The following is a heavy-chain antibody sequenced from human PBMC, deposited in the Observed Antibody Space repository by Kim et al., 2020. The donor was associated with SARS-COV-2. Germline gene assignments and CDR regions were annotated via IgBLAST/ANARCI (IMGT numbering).Heavy chain of an antibody. CDR2: INPNSGGT. D-gene: IGHD3-10*01. J-gene: IGHJ5*02. CDR3: ARVAEGGSGSSPPNWFDP. Sequence: ASVKVSCKAPGYTFTGYYMHWVRQAPGQGLEWMGRINPNSGGTNYAQKFQGRVTMTRDTSISTAYMELSRLRSDDTAVYYCARVAEGGSGSSPPNWFDPWGQGTLVTVSS. V-gene: IGHV1-2*06. CDR1: GYTFTGYY.